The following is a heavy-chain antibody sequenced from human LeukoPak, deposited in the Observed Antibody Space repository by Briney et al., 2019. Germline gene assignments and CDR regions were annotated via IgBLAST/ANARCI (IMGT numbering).Heavy chain of an antibody. CDR1: GFTFGDYY. V-gene: IGHV3-11*04. J-gene: IGHJ4*02. Sequence: GGSLRLSCAASGFTFGDYYMSWIRQAPGKGLEWVSYISSSGSTIYYADSVKGRFTISRDNAKNSLYLQMNSLRAEDTAVYYCARENNVVVIAYPPFDYWGQGTLVTVSS. CDR2: ISSSGSTI. CDR3: ARENNVVVIAYPPFDY. D-gene: IGHD2-21*01.